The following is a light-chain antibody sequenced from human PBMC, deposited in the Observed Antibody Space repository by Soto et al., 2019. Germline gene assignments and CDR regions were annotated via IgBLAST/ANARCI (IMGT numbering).Light chain of an antibody. V-gene: IGLV2-14*03. CDR2: DVS. J-gene: IGLJ3*02. CDR1: SSDIGGYNY. Sequence: QSVLTQPASVSGSPGQSITISCTGTSSDIGGYNYVSWYQQHPGKAPKLIIYDVSNRPSGISNRFSGSKSGNTASLTISGLQAEDEADYYCSSYTSTNTLLFGGGTKLTVL. CDR3: SSYTSTNTLL.